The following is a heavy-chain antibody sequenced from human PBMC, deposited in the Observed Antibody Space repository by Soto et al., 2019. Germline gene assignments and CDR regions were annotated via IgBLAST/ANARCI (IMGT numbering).Heavy chain of an antibody. V-gene: IGHV4-59*01. CDR2: IFYSGST. CDR1: GGSISTYY. CDR3: ARGEKIGWNTFYPFDY. Sequence: SETLSLTCTVSGGSISTYYWSWIRQPPGKGLEWIGYIFYSGSTNYNPSLKSRVTISVDTSKNPFSLKLNSVTAADTAVYYCARGEKIGWNTFYPFDYWGQGILVTVSS. D-gene: IGHD1-1*01. J-gene: IGHJ4*02.